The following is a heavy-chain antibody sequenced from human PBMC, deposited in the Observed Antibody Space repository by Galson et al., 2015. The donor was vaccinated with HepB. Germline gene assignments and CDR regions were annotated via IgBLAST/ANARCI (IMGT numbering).Heavy chain of an antibody. CDR3: ARGSYDILTGYPDYYYCGMDV. D-gene: IGHD3-9*01. J-gene: IGHJ6*02. Sequence: SLRLSCAASGLTFSSYAMHWVRQAPGKGLEWVAVISYDGSNKYYADSVKGRFTISRDNSKNTLYLRMNSLRAEDTAVYYCARGSYDILTGYPDYYYCGMDVWCQGTTVTVSS. V-gene: IGHV3-30*04. CDR1: GLTFSSYA. CDR2: ISYDGSNK.